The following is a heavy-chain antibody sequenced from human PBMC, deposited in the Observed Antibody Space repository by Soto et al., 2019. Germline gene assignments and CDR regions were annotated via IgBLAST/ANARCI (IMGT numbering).Heavy chain of an antibody. D-gene: IGHD1-26*01. V-gene: IGHV3-11*01. CDR3: PKPYSGSYWSYDY. J-gene: IGHJ4*02. CDR2: ISSSGGTT. Sequence: QVQLVESGGGLVKPGGSLRLSCAASGFTFSDYYMSWIRQAPGKGLEWVSYISSSGGTTYYADSVKGRFTISRDNSKNTLDLQMNSLRAEDTAVYYCPKPYSGSYWSYDYWGQGILVTVSS. CDR1: GFTFSDYY.